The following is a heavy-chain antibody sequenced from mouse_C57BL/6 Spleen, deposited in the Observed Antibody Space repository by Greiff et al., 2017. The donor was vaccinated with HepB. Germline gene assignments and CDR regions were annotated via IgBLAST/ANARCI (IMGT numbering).Heavy chain of an antibody. CDR1: GFTFSDYG. CDR2: ISSGSSTI. J-gene: IGHJ2*01. D-gene: IGHD1-1*01. Sequence: EVMLVESGGGLVKPGGSLKLSCAASGFTFSDYGMHWVRQAPEKGLEWVAYISSGSSTIYYADTVKGRFTISRDNAKNTLFLQMTSLRSEDTAMYYCARNGNKVEYYFDYWGQGTTLTVSS. CDR3: ARNGNKVEYYFDY. V-gene: IGHV5-17*01.